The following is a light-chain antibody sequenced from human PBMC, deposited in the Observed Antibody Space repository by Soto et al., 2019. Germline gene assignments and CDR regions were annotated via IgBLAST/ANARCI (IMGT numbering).Light chain of an antibody. V-gene: IGLV2-14*01. CDR2: DVS. J-gene: IGLJ1*01. CDR1: SSDVGGYNY. Sequence: QSALTQPASVSGSPGQSITISCTGTSSDVGGYNYVSWYQQHPGKAPKLLIYDVSNRPSWVSYRFSGSKSGNTASLTISGLQAEDEADYYCSSYTSSSTLYVFGTGTKLTVL. CDR3: SSYTSSSTLYV.